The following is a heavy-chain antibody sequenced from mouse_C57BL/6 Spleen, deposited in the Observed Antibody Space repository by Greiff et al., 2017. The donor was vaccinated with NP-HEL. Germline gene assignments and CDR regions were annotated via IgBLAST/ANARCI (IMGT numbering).Heavy chain of an antibody. CDR3: AREGVVYYGSSPCYAMDY. J-gene: IGHJ4*01. Sequence: VQLQQSGAELARPGASVKLSCKASGYTFTSYGISWVKQRTGQGLEWIGEIYPRSGNTYSNEKFKGKATLTADKSSSTAYMELRSLTSEDSAVYFCAREGVVYYGSSPCYAMDYWGQGTSVTVAS. CDR2: IYPRSGNT. D-gene: IGHD1-1*01. V-gene: IGHV1-81*01. CDR1: GYTFTSYG.